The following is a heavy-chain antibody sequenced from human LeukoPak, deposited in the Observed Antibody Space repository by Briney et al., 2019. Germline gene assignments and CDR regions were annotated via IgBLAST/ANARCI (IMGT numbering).Heavy chain of an antibody. Sequence: ASVKVSCKASGYTFTSYGISWVRQAPGQGLEWMGWISAYNGNTNYAQKLQGRVTMTTDTSTSTAYMEPRSLRSDDTAVYYCARPVGSSSWYLSAFDIWGQGTMVTVSS. CDR1: GYTFTSYG. V-gene: IGHV1-18*01. J-gene: IGHJ3*02. D-gene: IGHD6-13*01. CDR2: ISAYNGNT. CDR3: ARPVGSSSWYLSAFDI.